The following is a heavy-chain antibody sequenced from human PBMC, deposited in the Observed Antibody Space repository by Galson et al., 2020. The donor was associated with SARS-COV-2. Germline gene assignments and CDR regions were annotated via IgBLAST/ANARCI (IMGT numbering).Heavy chain of an antibody. D-gene: IGHD6-19*01. CDR2: IYHSGST. CDR1: GYSISSGYY. Sequence: SAPLSLTCTVSGYSISSGYYWGWIRQPPGKGLEWIGSIYHSGSTYYNPSLKSRVTISVDTSKNQFSLKLSSVTAADTAVYYCARGPDSSGWYETSFDYWGQGTLVTVSS. J-gene: IGHJ4*02. V-gene: IGHV4-38-2*02. CDR3: ARGPDSSGWYETSFDY.